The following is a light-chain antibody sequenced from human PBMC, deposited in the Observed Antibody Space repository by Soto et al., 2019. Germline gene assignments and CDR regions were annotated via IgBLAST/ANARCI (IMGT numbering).Light chain of an antibody. J-gene: IGKJ3*01. CDR1: QGISNY. V-gene: IGKV1-27*01. CDR3: QRYGSAPFT. Sequence: DLPMTQSPSSLSASVGDRVTITCRASQGISNYLAWYQQEPGKVPKLLIYAASTLQSGVPSRFSGSGSGTDFTLTISSLQPEDVASYYCQRYGSAPFTFGPGTKVDIK. CDR2: AAS.